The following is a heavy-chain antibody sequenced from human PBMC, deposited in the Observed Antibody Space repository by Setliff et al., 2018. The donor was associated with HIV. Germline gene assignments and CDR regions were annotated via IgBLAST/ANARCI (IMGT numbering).Heavy chain of an antibody. J-gene: IGHJ6*03. CDR1: GDSVSSASYY. V-gene: IGHV4-61*01. CDR2: IYYSGTT. D-gene: IGHD6-6*01. CDR3: ASEAWTSYRSSSGYYYYYMDV. Sequence: PSETLSLTCTVSGDSVSSASYYWSWIRQPPGKGLEWIGYIYYSGTTKYNPSLKSRVTISVDTSKNQFSLKLSSVTAADTAVYYCASEAWTSYRSSSGYYYYYMDVWGKGTTVTVS.